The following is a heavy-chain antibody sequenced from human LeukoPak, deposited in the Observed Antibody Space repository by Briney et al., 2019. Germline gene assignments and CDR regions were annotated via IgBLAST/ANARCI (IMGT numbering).Heavy chain of an antibody. J-gene: IGHJ4*02. CDR3: AREGSSGGFDY. CDR2: INHSGST. V-gene: IGHV4-34*01. Sequence: SEPRSLTRALNGGSSSGYYWSWIRQPPGKGLEWIGEINHSGSTNYNPSLKSRVTISVDTSKNQFSLKLSSVTAADTAVYYCAREGSSGGFDYRGQGTLATVSS. D-gene: IGHD6-6*01. CDR1: GGSSSGYY.